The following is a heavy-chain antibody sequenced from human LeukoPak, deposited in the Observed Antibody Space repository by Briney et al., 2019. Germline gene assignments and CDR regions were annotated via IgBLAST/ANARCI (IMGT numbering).Heavy chain of an antibody. CDR2: INQDGSEK. J-gene: IGHJ4*02. CDR1: GFPFSSHW. V-gene: IGHV3-7*01. CDR3: ARDLWGKQQLGY. Sequence: GGSLRLSCAASGFPFSSHWLSWFRQSPGKGLEWVAHINQDGSEKSYVDSVKGRFTISRDNAKNSLYLQMNSLRAEDTAVYYCARDLWGKQQLGYWGQGTLVTVSS. D-gene: IGHD6-13*01.